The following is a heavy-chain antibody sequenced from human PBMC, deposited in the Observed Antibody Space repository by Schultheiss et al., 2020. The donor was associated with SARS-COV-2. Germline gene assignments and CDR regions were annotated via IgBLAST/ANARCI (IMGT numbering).Heavy chain of an antibody. V-gene: IGHV1-18*01. J-gene: IGHJ5*02. CDR3: ARGLRTIFGVVIIGFWFDP. CDR2: ISAYNGNT. Sequence: ASVKVSCKASGYTFTSYGISWVRQAPGQGLEWMGWISAYNGNTNYAQKLQGRVTMTTDTSTSTAYMELSSQRSEDTAVYYCARGLRTIFGVVIIGFWFDPWGQGTLVTVSS. D-gene: IGHD3-3*01. CDR1: GYTFTSYG.